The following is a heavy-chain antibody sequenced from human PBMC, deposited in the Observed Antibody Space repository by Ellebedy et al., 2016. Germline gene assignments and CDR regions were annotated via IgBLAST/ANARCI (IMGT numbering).Heavy chain of an antibody. CDR1: GFTLNSYW. CDR3: ARLYGGVTVFDS. D-gene: IGHD4-23*01. Sequence: GESLKISXAASGFTLNSYWMSWVRQAPGKGLEWVASIKEDGSDKKFVDSAKGRFAISRDNAENSLYLQMNSLRAEDTAVYYCARLYGGVTVFDSWGRGTLVTVSS. CDR2: IKEDGSDK. J-gene: IGHJ4*02. V-gene: IGHV3-7*03.